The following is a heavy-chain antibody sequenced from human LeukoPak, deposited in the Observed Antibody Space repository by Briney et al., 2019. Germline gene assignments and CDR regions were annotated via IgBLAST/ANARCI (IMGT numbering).Heavy chain of an antibody. D-gene: IGHD3-16*01. CDR3: AVSTVIMNY. V-gene: IGHV3-74*01. J-gene: IGHJ4*02. CDR2: ISSDGSTT. CDR1: GFTFSRYW. Sequence: PGGSLTLSCEGSGFTFSRYWMGWVRQAPGKGLVWVSRISSDGSTTTYADSVKGRFTISRDNAKNTLFLQVNSLRAEDTAVYYCAVSTVIMNYWGQGSLATVPS.